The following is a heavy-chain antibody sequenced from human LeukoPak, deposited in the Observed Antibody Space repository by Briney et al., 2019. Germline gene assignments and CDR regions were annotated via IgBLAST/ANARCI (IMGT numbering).Heavy chain of an antibody. CDR3: AREGRGFYGDFDY. J-gene: IGHJ4*02. D-gene: IGHD3-22*01. Sequence: GGSLRLSCSASGFTFSDYDMNWIRQAPGKGLEWISYIRSDGSTIYDADPVRGRFTVSRDNAKNSLYLQMNSLRAEDTAVYYCAREGRGFYGDFDYWGQGILVTVSS. CDR1: GFTFSDYD. V-gene: IGHV3-11*01. CDR2: IRSDGSTI.